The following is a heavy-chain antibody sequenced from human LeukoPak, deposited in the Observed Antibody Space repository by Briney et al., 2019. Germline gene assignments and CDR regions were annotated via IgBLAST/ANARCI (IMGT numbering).Heavy chain of an antibody. CDR2: ISYDGSNK. Sequence: GGSLRLSCAASGFTFSSYAMHWVRQAPGKGLEWVAVISYDGSNKYYADSVKGRFTISRDNSKNTLYLQMNSLRAEDTAVYYCARGYSSSWLDIAVAGTGYYFDYWGQGTLVTVSS. CDR1: GFTFSSYA. CDR3: ARGYSSSWLDIAVAGTGYYFDY. V-gene: IGHV3-30-3*01. J-gene: IGHJ4*02. D-gene: IGHD6-19*01.